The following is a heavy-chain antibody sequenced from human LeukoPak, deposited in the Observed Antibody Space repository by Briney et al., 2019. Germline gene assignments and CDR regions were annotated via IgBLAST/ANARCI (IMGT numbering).Heavy chain of an antibody. CDR1: GFTFSSYA. D-gene: IGHD1-26*01. J-gene: IGHJ4*02. CDR3: ARVQRQWELLIAYLDY. Sequence: GGSLRLSCAASGFTFSSYAMHWVRQAPGKGLEWVAVISYDGSNKYYADSVKGRFTISRDNSKNTLYLQMNSLRAEDAAVYYCARVQRQWELLIAYLDYWGQGTLVTVSS. CDR2: ISYDGSNK. V-gene: IGHV3-30*04.